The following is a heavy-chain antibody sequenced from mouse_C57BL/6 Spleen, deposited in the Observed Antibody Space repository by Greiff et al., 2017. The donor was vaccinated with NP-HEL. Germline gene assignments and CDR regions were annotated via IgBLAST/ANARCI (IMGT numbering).Heavy chain of an antibody. Sequence: QVQLKQPGAELVKPGASVKLSCKASGYTFTSYWMHWVKQRPGQGLEWIGMIHPNSGSTNYNEKFKSKATLTVDKSSSTAYMQLSSLTSEDSAVYYCAGDYDRFFFAYWGQGTLVTVSA. CDR1: GYTFTSYW. D-gene: IGHD2-4*01. V-gene: IGHV1-64*01. CDR2: IHPNSGST. CDR3: AGDYDRFFFAY. J-gene: IGHJ3*01.